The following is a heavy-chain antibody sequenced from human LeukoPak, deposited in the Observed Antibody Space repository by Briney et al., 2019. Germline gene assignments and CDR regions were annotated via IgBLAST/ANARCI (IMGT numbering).Heavy chain of an antibody. CDR3: ARHGTCSRARCDRFIDY. CDR1: GGSVFSSSDY. D-gene: IGHD2/OR15-2a*01. Sequence: PSETLSLTCNVSGGSVFSSSDYWAWLRQPPGMGLEWIGSVFYYGTTYYSPSLKSRVTISVDTSKNQFFLKMNSVTAADTAVYYCARHGTCSRARCDRFIDYWGQGTLVTVSS. CDR2: VFYYGTT. V-gene: IGHV4-39*01. J-gene: IGHJ4*02.